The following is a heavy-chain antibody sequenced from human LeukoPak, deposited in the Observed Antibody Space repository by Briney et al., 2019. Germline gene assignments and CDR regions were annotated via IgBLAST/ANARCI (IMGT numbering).Heavy chain of an antibody. CDR3: AASSGWYRLDC. D-gene: IGHD6-19*01. V-gene: IGHV4-59*12. J-gene: IGHJ4*02. Sequence: SETLSLTCTVSGGSISSYYWSWIRQPPGKGLEWIGYIYYSGSTNYNPSLKSRVSISVDKSKNQFSLKLSSVTAADTAVYYCAASSGWYRLDCWGQGTLVTVSS. CDR2: IYYSGST. CDR1: GGSISSYY.